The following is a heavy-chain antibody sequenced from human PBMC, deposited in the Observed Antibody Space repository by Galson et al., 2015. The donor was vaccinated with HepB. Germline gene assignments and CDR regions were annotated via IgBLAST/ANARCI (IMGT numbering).Heavy chain of an antibody. J-gene: IGHJ3*02. Sequence: SLRLSCAASGIRFSKASLTWVRQAPGKGLEWVGRIKGKSDGGTTAYAAPMKGRFTISRDDSENTMYLQMNSLRTEDTAVYYCTTVSHDIGGYYFSHAFDIWGQGTMVTVSS. V-gene: IGHV3-15*01. CDR2: IKGKSDGGTT. CDR1: GIRFSKAS. CDR3: TTVSHDIGGYYFSHAFDI. D-gene: IGHD3-22*01.